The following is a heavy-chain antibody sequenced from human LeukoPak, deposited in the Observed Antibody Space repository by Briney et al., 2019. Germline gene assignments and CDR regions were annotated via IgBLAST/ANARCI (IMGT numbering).Heavy chain of an antibody. CDR2: INHSGST. V-gene: IGHV4-34*01. J-gene: IGHJ4*02. Sequence: SETLSLTCAVYGGSFSGYYWSWIRQPPGKGLEWIGEINHSGSTNYNPSLKSRVTISVDTSKNQFSLKLSSVTAADTAMYYCARISYSSGWNFDYWGQGTLVTVSS. CDR1: GGSFSGYY. D-gene: IGHD6-19*01. CDR3: ARISYSSGWNFDY.